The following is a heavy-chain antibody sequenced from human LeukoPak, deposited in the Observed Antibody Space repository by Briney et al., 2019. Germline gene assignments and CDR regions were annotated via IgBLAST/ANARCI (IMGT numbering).Heavy chain of an antibody. CDR3: ARATTTKHVDIVALRDGYFDY. CDR1: GGSFSGYY. J-gene: IGHJ4*02. CDR2: INHSGST. V-gene: IGHV4-34*01. D-gene: IGHD5-12*01. Sequence: SETLSLTSAVYGGSFSGYYWSWIRQPPGKGLEWIGEINHSGSTNYNPSPKSRFTISVDTSKNQISLKLSYVTAAAKAVYYCARATTTKHVDIVALRDGYFDYWGKGTLVTVSS.